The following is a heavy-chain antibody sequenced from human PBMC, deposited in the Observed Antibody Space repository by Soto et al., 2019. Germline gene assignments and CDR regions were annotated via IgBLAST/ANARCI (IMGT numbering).Heavy chain of an antibody. J-gene: IGHJ3*02. V-gene: IGHV3-33*01. CDR3: AGTYYDYVWGSYAFDI. CDR2: IWYDGSNK. CDR1: GFTFSSYG. Sequence: QVRLVESGGGVVQPGRSLRLSCAASGFTFSSYGMHWVRQAPGKGLEWVAVIWYDGSNKYYADSVKGRFTISSDNSKNTLYLQMNSLRAEDTAVYYCAGTYYDYVWGSYAFDIWGQGTMVTVSS. D-gene: IGHD3-16*01.